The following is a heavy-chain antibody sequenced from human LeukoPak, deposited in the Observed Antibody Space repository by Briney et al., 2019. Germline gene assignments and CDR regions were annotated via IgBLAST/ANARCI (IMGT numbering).Heavy chain of an antibody. V-gene: IGHV3-74*01. D-gene: IGHD6-19*01. Sequence: GGSLRLSCAASGFTFSRYWMHWLRQGPGKGLVWVSRISTDGSSSTYADSVKGRSTISRDNGKNTLYLQMNSLRAEDTAVYYCTRDPDRGAGTEGTDYWGQGTLVTVSS. J-gene: IGHJ4*02. CDR2: ISTDGSSS. CDR3: TRDPDRGAGTEGTDY. CDR1: GFTFSRYW.